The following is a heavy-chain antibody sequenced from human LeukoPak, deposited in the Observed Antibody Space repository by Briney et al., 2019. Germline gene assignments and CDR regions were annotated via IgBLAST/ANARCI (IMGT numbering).Heavy chain of an antibody. V-gene: IGHV1-18*01. CDR1: GYTFTSYD. J-gene: IGHJ4*02. Sequence: ASVKVSCKASGYTFTSYDISRVRQAPGQGLEWMGWISTYNDNTHYAQKLQGRVTMTTDTSTSTVYMELKSLRSDDTAVYYCARIQSRIIAARPGNPAFDYWGRGTLVTVSS. D-gene: IGHD6-6*01. CDR3: ARIQSRIIAARPGNPAFDY. CDR2: ISTYNDNT.